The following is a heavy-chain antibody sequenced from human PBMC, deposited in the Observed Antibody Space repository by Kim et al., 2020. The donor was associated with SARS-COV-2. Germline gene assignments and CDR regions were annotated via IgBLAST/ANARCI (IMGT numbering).Heavy chain of an antibody. CDR2: ISSSTTTT. Sequence: GGSLRLSCAASGFNFDTYSMNWVRQAPGKGLEWVSYISSSTTTTYYADSVKGRFTISRDNAKNSLFLQMNSLRDEDTAVYYCARSPLTMTMVRGMITTTLFYYYNMDVWGQGTTVTVSS. J-gene: IGHJ6*02. CDR3: ARSPLTMTMVRGMITTTLFYYYNMDV. D-gene: IGHD3-10*01. CDR1: GFNFDTYS. V-gene: IGHV3-48*02.